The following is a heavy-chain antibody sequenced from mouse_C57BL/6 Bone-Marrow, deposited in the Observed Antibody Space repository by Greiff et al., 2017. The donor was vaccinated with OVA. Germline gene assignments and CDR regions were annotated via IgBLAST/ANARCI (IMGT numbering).Heavy chain of an antibody. CDR3: ARWGGSSYPYWYFDV. V-gene: IGHV1-69*01. D-gene: IGHD1-1*01. CDR2: IDPSDSYT. J-gene: IGHJ1*03. CDR1: GYTFISYW. Sequence: VQLQQPGAELVMPGASVKLSCKASGYTFISYWMHWVKQRPGQGLEWIGEIDPSDSYTNYNQKFKGKSTLTVDKSSSTAYMQLSSLTSEDSAVYYCARWGGSSYPYWYFDVWGTGTTVTVSS.